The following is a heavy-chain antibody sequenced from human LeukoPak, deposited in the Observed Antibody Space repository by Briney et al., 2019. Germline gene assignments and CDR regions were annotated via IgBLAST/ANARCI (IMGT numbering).Heavy chain of an antibody. V-gene: IGHV3-11*01. J-gene: IGHJ5*02. CDR2: ISSSGSTI. D-gene: IGHD3-22*01. CDR3: ARLRYYYDSSGYRHNWFDP. Sequence: RGSLRLSCAASGFTFSDYYMSWIRQAPGKGLEWVSYISSSGSTIYYADSVKGRFTISRDNAKNSLYLQMNSLRAEDTAVYYCARLRYYYDSSGYRHNWFDPWGQGTLVTVSS. CDR1: GFTFSDYY.